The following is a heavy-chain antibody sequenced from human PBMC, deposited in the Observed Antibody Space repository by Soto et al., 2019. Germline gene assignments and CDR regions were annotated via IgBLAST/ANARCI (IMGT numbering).Heavy chain of an antibody. V-gene: IGHV4-34*01. CDR2: INHSGST. CDR1: GGSFSGYY. Sequence: SETLSLTCAVYGGSFSGYYWSWIRQPPGKGLEWIGEINHSGSTNYNPSLKSRVTISVDTSKNQFSLKLSSVTAADTAVYYCARQRPTDGRWEFANYYGMDVWGQGTPVTVSS. J-gene: IGHJ6*02. CDR3: ARQRPTDGRWEFANYYGMDV. D-gene: IGHD1-26*01.